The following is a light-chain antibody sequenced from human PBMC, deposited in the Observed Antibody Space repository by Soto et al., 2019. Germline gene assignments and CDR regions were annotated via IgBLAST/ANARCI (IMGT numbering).Light chain of an antibody. J-gene: IGKJ1*01. CDR1: QSVSNNY. V-gene: IGKV3-20*01. Sequence: IVLTQSPGPLSLSPGERATVSSXXSQSVSNNYLAWYQQKPGQAPRLLIYGASNRATGVPDRFSGSGSGTDFTLTISRLEPEDFAVYYCQQYGSSPRTFGLGIKVDIK. CDR2: GAS. CDR3: QQYGSSPRT.